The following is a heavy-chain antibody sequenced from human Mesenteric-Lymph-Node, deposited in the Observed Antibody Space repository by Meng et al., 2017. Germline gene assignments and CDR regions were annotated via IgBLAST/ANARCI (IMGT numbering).Heavy chain of an antibody. CDR3: AKMDYGGLSRYFDY. D-gene: IGHD4-23*01. Sequence: GESLKISCAASGFTFSTYEFNWVRQAPGKGLEWVSYINYSGRTTYYADSVKGRFTISRDNSKNTLSLQMNSLRTEDTAIYFCAKMDYGGLSRYFDYWGQGTLVTVSS. CDR2: INYSGRTT. J-gene: IGHJ4*02. V-gene: IGHV3-48*03. CDR1: GFTFSTYE.